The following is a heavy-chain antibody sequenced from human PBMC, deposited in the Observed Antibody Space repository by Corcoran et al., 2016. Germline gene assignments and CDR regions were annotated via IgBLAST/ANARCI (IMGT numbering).Heavy chain of an antibody. D-gene: IGHD3-10*01. V-gene: IGHV1-18*01. J-gene: IGHJ6*02. CDR3: ARDTPYGSGSPTQYYYYGMDV. Sequence: QVQLVQSGAEVKKPGASVKVSCKASGYTFTSYGLSWVRQAPGQGLEWMGWISAYNGNTNYAQKLQGRVTMTTDTSTSTAYMELRSLRSDDTAVDYCARDTPYGSGSPTQYYYYGMDVWGQGTTVTVSS. CDR2: ISAYNGNT. CDR1: GYTFTSYG.